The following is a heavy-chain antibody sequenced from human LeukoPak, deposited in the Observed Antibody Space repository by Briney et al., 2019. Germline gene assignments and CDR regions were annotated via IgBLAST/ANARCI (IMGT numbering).Heavy chain of an antibody. J-gene: IGHJ4*02. CDR1: GFTFSSYG. Sequence: SGRSLRLSCAASGFTFSSYGMPWVRQAPGKGLEWVAVISYDGSNKYYADSVKGRFTISRDNSKNTLYLQMNSLRAEDTAVYYCAVYSGYAYWGQGTLVTVSS. D-gene: IGHD5-12*01. CDR2: ISYDGSNK. CDR3: AVYSGYAY. V-gene: IGHV3-30*03.